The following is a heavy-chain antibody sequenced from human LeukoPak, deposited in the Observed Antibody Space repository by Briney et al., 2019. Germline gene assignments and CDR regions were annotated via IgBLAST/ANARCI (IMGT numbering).Heavy chain of an antibody. J-gene: IGHJ3*02. V-gene: IGHV4-39*01. CDR1: GGSISSSSYY. Sequence: SETLSLTCTVSGGSISSSSYYWGWIRQPPGKGLEWIGSIYYSGSTYYNPSLKSRVTISVDTSKNQFSLKLSSVTAADTAVYYCARGATSVYRPLAAFDIWGQGTMVTVSS. CDR3: ARGATSVYRPLAAFDI. CDR2: IYYSGST. D-gene: IGHD1-14*01.